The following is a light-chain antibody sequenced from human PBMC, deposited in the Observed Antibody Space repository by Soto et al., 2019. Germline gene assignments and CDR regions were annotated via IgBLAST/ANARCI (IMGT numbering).Light chain of an antibody. Sequence: QSALTQPASVSGSPGQSITISCTGTSSDIGDSNYVSWYQQHPGKAPKLVIYDVSNRPSGVSNRFSGSKSANTASLTISGLQAEDEADYSCSSFRSSSTSYVFGTGTQLTVL. V-gene: IGLV2-14*03. J-gene: IGLJ1*01. CDR3: SSFRSSSTSYV. CDR2: DVS. CDR1: SSDIGDSNY.